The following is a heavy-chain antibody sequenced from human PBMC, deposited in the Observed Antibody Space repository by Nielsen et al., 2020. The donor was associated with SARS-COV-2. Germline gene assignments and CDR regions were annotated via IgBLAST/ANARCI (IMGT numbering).Heavy chain of an antibody. V-gene: IGHV3-21*04. J-gene: IGHJ4*02. CDR3: ARDPAMSASWSQEHDS. CDR2: ISSSSSYI. Sequence: GESLKISCAASGFTFSIYTMNWVRQAPGKGLEWVSIISSSSSYIYYADSVKGRFTISRDNAKNSLSLQMDSLRAEDTALYYRARDPAMSASWSQEHDSWGQGTLVTVSS. CDR1: GFTFSIYT. D-gene: IGHD6-13*01.